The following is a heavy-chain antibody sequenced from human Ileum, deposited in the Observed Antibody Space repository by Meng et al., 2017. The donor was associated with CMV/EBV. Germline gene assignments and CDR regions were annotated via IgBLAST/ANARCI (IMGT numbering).Heavy chain of an antibody. Sequence: YMHWVRQAPGPGLEWMVLINPIGGSTSYAQKFQGSVTMTRDTSTSTLYMELSSLRSEDTAVYYCARDHIQIDIVVVPAASYYYGMDVWGQGTTVTVSS. V-gene: IGHV1-46*01. D-gene: IGHD2-2*01. J-gene: IGHJ6*02. CDR2: INPIGGST. CDR3: ARDHIQIDIVVVPAASYYYGMDV. CDR1: Y.